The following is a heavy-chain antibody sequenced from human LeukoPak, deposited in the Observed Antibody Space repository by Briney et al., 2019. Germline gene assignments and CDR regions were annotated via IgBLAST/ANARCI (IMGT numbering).Heavy chain of an antibody. CDR2: ISSSSSTI. J-gene: IGHJ3*02. V-gene: IGHV3-48*01. CDR3: ATFRARAFDI. Sequence: GGSLRLSCAASGFTFSSYSMNWVRQAPGKGLEWVSYISSSSSTIYYADSVKGRFTISRDNARNSLYLQMNSLRAEDPAVYYCATFRARAFDIWGQGTMVTVSS. CDR1: GFTFSSYS.